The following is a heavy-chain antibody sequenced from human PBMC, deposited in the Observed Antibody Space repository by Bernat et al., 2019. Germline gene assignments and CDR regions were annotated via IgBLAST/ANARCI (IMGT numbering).Heavy chain of an antibody. D-gene: IGHD6-13*01. CDR2: IWYDGSNK. CDR3: ARASPWGSSWFSYYLDY. V-gene: IGHV3-33*01. J-gene: IGHJ4*02. CDR1: GFTFSSYG. Sequence: QVQLVESGGGVVQPGRSLRLSCAASGFTFSSYGMHWVRQAPGKGLEWVAVIWYDGSNKYYADSVKGRFTISRDNSKNTLYLQMNSLRAEDTAVYYCARASPWGSSWFSYYLDYWGQGTLVTVSS.